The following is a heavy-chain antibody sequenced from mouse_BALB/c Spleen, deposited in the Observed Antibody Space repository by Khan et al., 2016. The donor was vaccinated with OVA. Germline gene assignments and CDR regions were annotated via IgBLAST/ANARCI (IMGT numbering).Heavy chain of an antibody. CDR3: TTAYYRYYFDY. J-gene: IGHJ2*01. V-gene: IGHV1S134*01. CDR1: GSTFTSYG. D-gene: IGHD2-14*01. CDR2: IYPGNGYT. Sequence: EVKLEESGAELGRPGSSVKLSCKTSGSTFTSYGIKWVKQRPGQGLEWIGYIYPGNGYTEYNEKFQGKAILTSDTSSSTAYMQLRSLTSEDSAIYFGTTAYYRYYFDYWGQGTTLTVSS.